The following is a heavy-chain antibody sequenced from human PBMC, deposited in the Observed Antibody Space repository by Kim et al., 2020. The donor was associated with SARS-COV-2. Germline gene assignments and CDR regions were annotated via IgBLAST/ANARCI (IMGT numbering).Heavy chain of an antibody. D-gene: IGHD3-9*01. J-gene: IGHJ4*02. Sequence: KGRFTISRDNSKNTLYLQMNSLRADDTAVYYCARGGVNYDILTGYRGIDYWGQGTLVTVSS. V-gene: IGHV3-53*01. CDR3: ARGGVNYDILTGYRGIDY.